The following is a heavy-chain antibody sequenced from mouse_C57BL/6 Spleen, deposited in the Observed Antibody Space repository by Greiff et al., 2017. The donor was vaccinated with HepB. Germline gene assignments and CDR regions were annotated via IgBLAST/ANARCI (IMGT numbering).Heavy chain of an antibody. CDR1: GYAFSSSW. V-gene: IGHV1-82*01. Sequence: VQLQQSGPELVKPGASVKISCKASGYAFSSSWMNWVKQRPGKGLEWIGRIYPGDGDTNYNGKFKGKATLTADKSSSTAYMQLSSLTSEDSAVYFCARIVKTEGYYFDYWGQGTTLTVSS. CDR2: IYPGDGDT. J-gene: IGHJ2*01. CDR3: ARIVKTEGYYFDY. D-gene: IGHD2-12*01.